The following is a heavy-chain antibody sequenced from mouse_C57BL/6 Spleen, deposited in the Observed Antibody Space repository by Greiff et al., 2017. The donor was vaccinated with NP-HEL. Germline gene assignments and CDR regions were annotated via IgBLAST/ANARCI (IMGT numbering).Heavy chain of an antibody. CDR1: GYTFTDYN. V-gene: IGHV1-22*01. D-gene: IGHD1-1*01. J-gene: IGHJ2*01. Sequence: EVKLVESGPELVKPGASVKMSCKASGYTFTDYNMHWVKQSHGKSLEWIGYINPNNGGTSYNQKFKGKATLTVNKSSSTAYMELRSLTSEDSAVYYCARGGSSYFDYWGQGTTLTVSS. CDR2: INPNNGGT. CDR3: ARGGSSYFDY.